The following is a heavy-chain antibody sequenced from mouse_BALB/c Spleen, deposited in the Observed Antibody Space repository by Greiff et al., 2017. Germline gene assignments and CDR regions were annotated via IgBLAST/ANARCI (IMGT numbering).Heavy chain of an antibody. J-gene: IGHJ4*01. CDR3: TRELPYYYAMDY. CDR2: IYPGSGST. Sequence: LQQPGSELVRPGASVKLSCKASGYTFTSYWMHWVKQRPGQGLEWIGNIYPGSGSTNYDEKFKSKATLTVDTSSSTAYMQLSSLTSEDSAVYYCTRELPYYYAMDYWGQGTSVTVSS. V-gene: IGHV1S22*01. CDR1: GYTFTSYW.